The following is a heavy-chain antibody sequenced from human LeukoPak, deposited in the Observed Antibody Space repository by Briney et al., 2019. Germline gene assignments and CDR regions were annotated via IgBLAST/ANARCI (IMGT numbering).Heavy chain of an antibody. Sequence: GASLKISCKGSGYSITTYWIGWVRQMPGEGLEWMGIIYPGNSDTRYRPSFQGHVTISAGKSISTADLQWSSLKASDTAMYYCARHTYNNGWWGGDYWGQGTLVTVSS. J-gene: IGHJ4*02. CDR2: IYPGNSDT. V-gene: IGHV5-51*01. CDR1: GYSITTYW. D-gene: IGHD6-19*01. CDR3: ARHTYNNGWWGGDY.